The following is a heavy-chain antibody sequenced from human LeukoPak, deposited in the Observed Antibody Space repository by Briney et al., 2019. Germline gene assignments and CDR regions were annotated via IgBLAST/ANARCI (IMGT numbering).Heavy chain of an antibody. CDR2: ISYDGSNK. CDR1: GFTFSSYA. J-gene: IGHJ4*02. D-gene: IGHD6-19*01. CDR3: ARGLYSSGWPFDY. V-gene: IGHV3-30*04. Sequence: PGGSLRLSCAASGFTFSSYAMHWVRQAPGKGLEWVAVISYDGSNKYYADSVKGRFTISRDNSKNTLYLQMNSLRAEDTAVYCCARGLYSSGWPFDYWGQGTLVTVSS.